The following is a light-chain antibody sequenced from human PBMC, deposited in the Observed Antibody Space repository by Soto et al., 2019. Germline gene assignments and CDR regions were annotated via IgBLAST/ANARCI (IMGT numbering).Light chain of an antibody. V-gene: IGKV1-5*01. CDR3: QQYNSYS. CDR1: QSISSW. J-gene: IGKJ1*01. Sequence: DIQMTQSPSTLSASVGDRVTITCRASQSISSWLAWYQQKPGTAPKLLIYHASILETAVPSRFSGNGSGTEFTLTISSLQPGDFATYYCQQYNSYSFGQGTKVDIK. CDR2: HAS.